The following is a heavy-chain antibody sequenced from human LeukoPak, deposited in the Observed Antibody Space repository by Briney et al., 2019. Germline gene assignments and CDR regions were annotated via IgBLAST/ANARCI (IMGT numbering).Heavy chain of an antibody. J-gene: IGHJ4*02. CDR2: INSDGSST. CDR1: GFTFTINC. Sequence: PGGSLRLSCAPSGFTFTINCRHCGRQSPGKGLVWVSGINSDGSSTSYADSVKGRCTISRDNATNTGYLQMNSTRAADTAVYHCATSRTFDYWGQGTLVTVSS. CDR3: ATSRTFDY. V-gene: IGHV3-74*01.